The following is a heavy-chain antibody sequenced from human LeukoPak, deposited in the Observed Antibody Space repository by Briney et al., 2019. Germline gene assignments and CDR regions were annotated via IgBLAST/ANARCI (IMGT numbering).Heavy chain of an antibody. Sequence: SETLSLTCTVSGGSISSSSYYWGWIRQPPGKGLEWIGSIYYSGSTYYNPSLKSRVTISVDTSKNQFSLKLESVTAADTALYYCARVSGSYYSDYWGRGTLVTVSS. J-gene: IGHJ4*02. CDR1: GGSISSSSYY. CDR3: ARVSGSYYSDY. CDR2: IYYSGST. V-gene: IGHV4-39*07. D-gene: IGHD1-26*01.